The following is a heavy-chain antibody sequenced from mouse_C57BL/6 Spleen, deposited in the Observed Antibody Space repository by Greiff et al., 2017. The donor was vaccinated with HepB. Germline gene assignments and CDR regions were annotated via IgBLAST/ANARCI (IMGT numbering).Heavy chain of an antibody. CDR3: ARSVRDLYFDY. J-gene: IGHJ2*01. D-gene: IGHD3-3*01. CDR1: GYTFTSYW. V-gene: IGHV1-7*01. Sequence: VQRVESGAELAKPGASVKLSCKASGYTFTSYWMHWVKQRPGQGLEWIGYINPSSGYTKYNQKFKDKATLTADKSSSTAYMQLSSLTYEDSAVYYCARSVRDLYFDYWGQGTTLTVSS. CDR2: INPSSGYT.